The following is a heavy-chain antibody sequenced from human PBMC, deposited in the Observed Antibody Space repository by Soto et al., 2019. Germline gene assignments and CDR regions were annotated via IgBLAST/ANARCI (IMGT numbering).Heavy chain of an antibody. D-gene: IGHD2-15*01. Sequence: GGSLRLSCAASGFTFNNYAMTWVRQAPGVGLEWVSTISGSGATTYYTDSVKGRFTISRDNSKHTLSLQMNSLRADDTAMYYCARGDCSGGSCYRGFDSWGQGALVTVSS. V-gene: IGHV3-23*01. CDR3: ARGDCSGGSCYRGFDS. CDR2: ISGSGATT. J-gene: IGHJ4*02. CDR1: GFTFNNYA.